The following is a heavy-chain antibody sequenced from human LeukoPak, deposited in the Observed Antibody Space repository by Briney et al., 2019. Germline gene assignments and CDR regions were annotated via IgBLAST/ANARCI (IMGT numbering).Heavy chain of an antibody. CDR1: GFTFRSYW. CDR3: ARGHASSWSNWYFDL. CDR2: INSDGSAT. V-gene: IGHV3-74*01. Sequence: GGSLRLSCEASGFTFRSYWMHWVRHAPGKGLVWVSRINSDGSATSYADSVKGRFTISRDNAKATLYLQMNSLRAEDTAVYYCARGHASSWSNWYFDLWGRGTLGTVSS. J-gene: IGHJ2*01. D-gene: IGHD6-13*01.